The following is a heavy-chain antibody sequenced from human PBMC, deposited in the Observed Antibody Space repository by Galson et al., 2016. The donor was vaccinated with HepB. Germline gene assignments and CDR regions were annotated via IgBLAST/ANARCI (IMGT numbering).Heavy chain of an antibody. CDR2: TYYRSKWYS. J-gene: IGHJ5*01. Sequence: CAISGDSVSSHSVAWNWIRQSPSRGLEWLGRTYYRSKWYSDYVVSVKTRITINPDTSKNQFFLQLNSVTPEDTAVYYCARERGAGTSPVGIFDFWGQGALVTVSS. D-gene: IGHD1-1*01. CDR3: ARERGAGTSPVGIFDF. V-gene: IGHV6-1*01. CDR1: GDSVSSHSVA.